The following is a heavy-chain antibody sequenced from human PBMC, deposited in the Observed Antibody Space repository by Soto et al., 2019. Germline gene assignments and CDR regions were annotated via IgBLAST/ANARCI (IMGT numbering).Heavy chain of an antibody. CDR1: GFTFSSYA. J-gene: IGHJ6*04. D-gene: IGHD6-13*01. V-gene: IGHV3-23*01. Sequence: LRLSCAASGFTFSSYAMSWVRQAPGKGLEWVSAISGSGGSTYCADSVKGRFTISRDNSKNTLYLQLNSLRAEDTTVYYCAKDQAPGYSSSWYGDYYYGMAVWGEGTTVTFSS. CDR2: ISGSGGST. CDR3: AKDQAPGYSSSWYGDYYYGMAV.